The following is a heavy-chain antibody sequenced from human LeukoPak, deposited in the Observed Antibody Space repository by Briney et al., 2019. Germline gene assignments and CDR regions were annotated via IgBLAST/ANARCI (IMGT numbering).Heavy chain of an antibody. V-gene: IGHV3-7*01. J-gene: IGHJ4*02. CDR1: GFSFSSYW. Sequence: PGGSLRLPCEGSGFSFSSYWMIWVRQAQGKGLEWVANIKEDGSETYYVDSVKGRFTISRDNAKKSLYLQMNSLRAEDTAVYYCASGGSSGWYFDYWGQGTLVTVSS. CDR3: ASGGSSGWYFDY. D-gene: IGHD6-25*01. CDR2: IKEDGSET.